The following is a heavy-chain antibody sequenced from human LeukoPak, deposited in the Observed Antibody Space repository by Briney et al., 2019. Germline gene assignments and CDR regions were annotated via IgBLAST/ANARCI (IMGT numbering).Heavy chain of an antibody. J-gene: IGHJ5*02. CDR1: GGSISSYY. D-gene: IGHD3-16*01. CDR2: IYYSGST. V-gene: IGHV4-59*08. Sequence: SSETLSLTCTVSGGSISSYYWSWIRQPPGKGLEWIGYIYYSGSTNYNPSLKSRVTISVDTSKNQFSLKLTSVTAADTAVYYCARHFGSAKNWFDPWGQGTLVTVSS. CDR3: ARHFGSAKNWFDP.